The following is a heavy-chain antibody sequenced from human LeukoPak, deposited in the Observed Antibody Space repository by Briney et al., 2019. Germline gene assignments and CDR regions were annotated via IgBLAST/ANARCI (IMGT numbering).Heavy chain of an antibody. Sequence: PSETLSLTCTVSGGSIRSSYYYWGWIRQPPGKGLEWIGSIYDSGSTYYNPSLKSRVTISVDTSKNQFSLKLNSVTAADTAVYYCARGEEYRNYYYYGMDVWGQGTTVTVSS. CDR1: GGSIRSSYYY. CDR2: IYDSGST. J-gene: IGHJ6*02. V-gene: IGHV4-39*01. D-gene: IGHD1-1*01. CDR3: ARGEEYRNYYYYGMDV.